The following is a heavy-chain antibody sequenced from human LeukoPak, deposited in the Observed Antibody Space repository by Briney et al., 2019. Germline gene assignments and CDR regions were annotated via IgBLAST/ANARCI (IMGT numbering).Heavy chain of an antibody. D-gene: IGHD4-17*01. V-gene: IGHV3-64*01. CDR2: ISSNGGST. J-gene: IGHJ4*02. CDR1: GFTFSSYA. Sequence: GGSLRLSCAASGFTFSSYAMHWVRQAPGKGLEYVSAISSNGGSTYYANSVKGRFTISRDNSKNTLYLQMGSLGAEDMAVYYCARSVTTVTTGLDYWGQGTLVTVSS. CDR3: ARSVTTVTTGLDY.